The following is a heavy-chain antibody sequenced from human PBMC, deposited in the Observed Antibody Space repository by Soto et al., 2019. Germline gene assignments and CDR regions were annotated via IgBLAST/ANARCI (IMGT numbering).Heavy chain of an antibody. CDR1: GGSISSYY. CDR2: IYYSGST. V-gene: IGHV4-59*01. CDR3: ARDRNYDTLTGVTDVPHLYYFCYGMDV. Sequence: SETLSLTCTVSGGSISSYYWSWIRQPPGEGLEWIGYIYYSGSTNYNPSLKSRVTISVDTSKNQFSLKLSSVTAADTAVYYCARDRNYDTLTGVTDVPHLYYFCYGMDVWGQGTAVTVSS. J-gene: IGHJ6*02. D-gene: IGHD3-9*01.